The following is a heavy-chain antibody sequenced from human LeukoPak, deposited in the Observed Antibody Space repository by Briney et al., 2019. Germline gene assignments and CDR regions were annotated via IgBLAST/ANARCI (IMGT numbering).Heavy chain of an antibody. CDR3: ARAPTYYDILTGYYWPTKEYYFDY. J-gene: IGHJ4*02. CDR2: IYYSGST. CDR1: GGSISSGGYS. D-gene: IGHD3-9*01. Sequence: SETLSLTCTVSGGSISSGGYSWSWIRQHPGKGLEWIGYIYYSGSTYYNPSLKSRVTISVDTSKNQFSLKLSSVTAADTAVYYCARAPTYYDILTGYYWPTKEYYFDYWGQGTLVTVSS. V-gene: IGHV4-31*03.